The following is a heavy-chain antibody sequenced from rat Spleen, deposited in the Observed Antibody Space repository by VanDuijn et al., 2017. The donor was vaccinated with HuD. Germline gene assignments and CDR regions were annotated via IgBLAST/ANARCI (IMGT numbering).Heavy chain of an antibody. CDR3: ARRHYGYTDYFDY. V-gene: IGHV5-29*01. Sequence: EVQLVESGGGLVQPGRSLKLSCAASGFTFSDYGVAWVRQAPTTGLEWVATISYGDRSGHSSTYYRDSVKGRFTISRDNAKSTLSLQMDSLRSEDTATYYCARRHYGYTDYFDYWGQGVMVTVSS. CDR1: GFTFSDYG. CDR2: ISYGDRSGHSST. D-gene: IGHD1-9*01. J-gene: IGHJ2*01.